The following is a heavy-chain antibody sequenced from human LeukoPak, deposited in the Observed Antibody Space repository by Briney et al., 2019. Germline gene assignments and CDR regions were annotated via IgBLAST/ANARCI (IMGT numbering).Heavy chain of an antibody. J-gene: IGHJ4*02. V-gene: IGHV3-21*01. CDR3: ARDLRSYLAGYFDY. CDR1: GFTFSSYS. CDR2: ISSSSSYI. D-gene: IGHD1-26*01. Sequence: GGSLRLSCAASGFTFSSYSMNWVRQAPGKGLEWVSSISSSSSYIYYADSVKGRFTISRDNAKSSLYLQMNSLRAEDTAVYYCARDLRSYLAGYFDYWGQGTLVTVSS.